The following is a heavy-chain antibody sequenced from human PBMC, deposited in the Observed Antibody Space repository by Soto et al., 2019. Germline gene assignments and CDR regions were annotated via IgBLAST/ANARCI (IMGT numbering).Heavy chain of an antibody. CDR2: MNPNSGNT. D-gene: IGHD3-22*01. CDR1: GYTFTSYD. Sequence: QVQLVQSGAEGKKPGASVKVSCKASGYTFTSYDINWVRQATGQGLEWMGWMNPNSGNTGYAQKFQRXXTXTXXTSISTAYKELSSLRSEDTAVYYCARDGPYDSSRRWGQGTMVTVSS. J-gene: IGHJ4*02. CDR3: ARDGPYDSSRR. V-gene: IGHV1-8*01.